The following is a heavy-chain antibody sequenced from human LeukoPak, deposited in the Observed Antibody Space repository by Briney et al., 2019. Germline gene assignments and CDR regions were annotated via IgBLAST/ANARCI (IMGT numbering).Heavy chain of an antibody. CDR2: INHDGTSA. D-gene: IGHD6-19*01. V-gene: IGHV3-74*01. CDR1: GFTFTTFW. CDR3: AREGVAVAGSFDY. J-gene: IGHJ4*02. Sequence: QPGGSLRLSCATSGFTFTTFWMHWVRQAPGKGLVWVSRINHDGTSANYADSVKGRFTISRDNAKKSLYLQMNSLRAEDTAVYYCAREGVAVAGSFDYWGQGTLVTVSS.